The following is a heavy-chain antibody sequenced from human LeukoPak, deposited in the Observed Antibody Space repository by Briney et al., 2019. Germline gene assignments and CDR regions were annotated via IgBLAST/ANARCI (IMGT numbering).Heavy chain of an antibody. V-gene: IGHV3-53*01. CDR3: ARDWSHRCCDY. D-gene: IGHD3-3*01. CDR2: IYSGGST. Sequence: GGSLRLSCAASGFAVSASYMTWVRQAPRKGLEWVSVIYSGGSTYYADSVKGRFTISRDNSKNTLYLQMNSLRAEDTAVYYCARDWSHRCCDYWGQGTLVTVSS. CDR1: GFAVSASY. J-gene: IGHJ4*02.